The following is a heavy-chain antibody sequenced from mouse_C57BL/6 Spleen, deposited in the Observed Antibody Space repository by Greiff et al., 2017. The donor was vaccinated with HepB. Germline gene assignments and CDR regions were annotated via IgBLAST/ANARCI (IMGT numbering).Heavy chain of an antibody. CDR2: IDPEDGDT. D-gene: IGHD3-2*02. Sequence: EVQLQQSGAELVRPGASVKLSCTASGYYSKDYYMYGVKQRHEQGLEWIGRIDPEDGDTEYAPKFQGKATMTADTSSNTAYLQLSSLTSEDTAVYYCATDSSGHYYAMDYWGQGPSATVSP. V-gene: IGHV14-1*01. CDR3: ATDSSGHYYAMDY. J-gene: IGHJ4*01. CDR1: GYYSKDYY.